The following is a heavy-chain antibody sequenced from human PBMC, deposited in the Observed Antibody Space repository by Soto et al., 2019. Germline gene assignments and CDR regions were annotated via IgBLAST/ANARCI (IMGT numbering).Heavy chain of an antibody. CDR2: SYSTGGT. J-gene: IGHJ4*02. CDR1: GFTLGKYT. CDR3: GRVSEGSGWYRYFDY. Sequence: GGSLRLSCAASGFTLGKYTMGWVRQAPGKGLEWVAESYSTGGTEYADSVKGRFTISRDNSKNTLYLQMNSLRAEDTAVYYCGRVSEGSGWYRYFDYGGQETLVPVSS. D-gene: IGHD6-19*01. V-gene: IGHV3-23*01.